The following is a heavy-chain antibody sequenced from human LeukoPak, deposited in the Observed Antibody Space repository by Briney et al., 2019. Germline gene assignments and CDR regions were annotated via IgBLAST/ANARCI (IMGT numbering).Heavy chain of an antibody. J-gene: IGHJ4*02. D-gene: IGHD3-10*01. Sequence: GGSLRLSCAASGFTFSSYGMHWVRQAPGKGLEWVAFIRYDGSNKYYADSVKGRFTISRDNSKNTLYLQMNSLRAEDTAVYYCAKDLSYYYGSGRVIDYWGQGTLVTVSS. V-gene: IGHV3-30*02. CDR1: GFTFSSYG. CDR3: AKDLSYYYGSGRVIDY. CDR2: IRYDGSNK.